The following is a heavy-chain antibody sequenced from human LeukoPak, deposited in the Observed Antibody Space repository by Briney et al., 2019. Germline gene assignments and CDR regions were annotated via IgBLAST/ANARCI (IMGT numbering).Heavy chain of an antibody. D-gene: IGHD3-22*01. J-gene: IGHJ4*02. CDR1: GFTFSSYG. V-gene: IGHV3-33*06. CDR3: AKEWNYDSSGYPNYFDY. Sequence: QSGGSLRLSCAASGFTFSSYGMHWVRQAPGKGLEWVALIWYDGSNKYYADSVKGRLTISRDNSKNTLYLQMNSLRAEDTAVYYCAKEWNYDSSGYPNYFDYWGQGTLVIVSS. CDR2: IWYDGSNK.